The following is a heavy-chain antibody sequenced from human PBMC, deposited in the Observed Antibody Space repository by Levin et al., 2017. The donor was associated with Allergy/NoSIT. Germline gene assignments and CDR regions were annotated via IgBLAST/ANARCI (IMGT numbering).Heavy chain of an antibody. Sequence: LSLTCAASGFTFSSYAMHWVRQAPGKGLEWVAVISYDGSNKYYADSVKGRFTISRDNSKNTLYLQMNSLRAEDTAVYYCARASSYYNDYWGQGTLVTVSS. CDR3: ARASSYYNDY. J-gene: IGHJ4*02. D-gene: IGHD3-10*01. CDR1: GFTFSSYA. CDR2: ISYDGSNK. V-gene: IGHV3-30-3*01.